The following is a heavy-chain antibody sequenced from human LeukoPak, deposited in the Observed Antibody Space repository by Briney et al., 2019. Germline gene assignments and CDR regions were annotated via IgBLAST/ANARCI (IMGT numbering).Heavy chain of an antibody. CDR2: IKQDGRDK. Sequence: GGSLRLSCAASGFSFSSFWMSWVRQAPGKGLEWVANIKQDGRDKSYLDPMKGRFTISRDNAKNSLYLQMNSLRAEDTAVYYCAREWGGLIPAANHFDYWGQGTLVTVSS. D-gene: IGHD2-2*01. CDR1: GFSFSSFW. V-gene: IGHV3-7*01. J-gene: IGHJ4*02. CDR3: AREWGGLIPAANHFDY.